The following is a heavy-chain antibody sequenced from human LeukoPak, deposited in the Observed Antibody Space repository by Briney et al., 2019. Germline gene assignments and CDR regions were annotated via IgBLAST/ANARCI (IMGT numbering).Heavy chain of an antibody. V-gene: IGHV5-51*01. Sequence: GESLKIPCKASGYGFPSYWLGRVRQMPGKGLEGMGIINPGDSDTKYSPSFQGQVTISAYKSISTAYLQWSSLEASDTAMYYCARQHFDGTANFYYWGQGALVTVSS. CDR2: INPGDSDT. CDR1: GYGFPSYW. D-gene: IGHD3-9*01. CDR3: ARQHFDGTANFYY. J-gene: IGHJ4*02.